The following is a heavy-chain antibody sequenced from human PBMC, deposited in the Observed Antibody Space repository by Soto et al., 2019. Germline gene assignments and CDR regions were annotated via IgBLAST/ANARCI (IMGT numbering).Heavy chain of an antibody. D-gene: IGHD3-22*01. Sequence: QVQLVQSGAEVKKPGSSVKVSCKASGGSLSNYGISWVRQAPGQGLEWMGAIIPVFGTPNYAQKFQDRVTITADESTTTVYMEVRSLTSEDTGVYYCARGVATKIVLTTYFAKDVWGQGTRDTVSS. J-gene: IGHJ6*02. CDR2: IIPVFGTP. V-gene: IGHV1-69*12. CDR1: GGSLSNYG. CDR3: ARGVATKIVLTTYFAKDV.